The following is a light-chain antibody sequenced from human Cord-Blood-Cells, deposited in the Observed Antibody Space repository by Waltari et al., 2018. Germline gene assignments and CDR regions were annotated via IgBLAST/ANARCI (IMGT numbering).Light chain of an antibody. CDR3: CSYAGSSRV. Sequence: QSALTQPASVSASPGQSITISCTGTSSDVGSYNLVSWYHQHPGKAPKLMIYEGSKRPSGVSNLFSGSKSGNTASLTISGLQAEDEADYYCCSYAGSSRVFGGGTKLTVL. V-gene: IGLV2-23*01. CDR1: SSDVGSYNL. CDR2: EGS. J-gene: IGLJ3*02.